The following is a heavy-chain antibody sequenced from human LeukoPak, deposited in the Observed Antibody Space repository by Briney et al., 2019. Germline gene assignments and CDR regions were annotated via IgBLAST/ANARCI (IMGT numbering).Heavy chain of an antibody. CDR2: IYHTGST. J-gene: IGHJ3*02. CDR1: GGSVSGYY. V-gene: IGHV4-59*08. CDR3: AKSNGYGLIDI. D-gene: IGHD3-22*01. Sequence: SETLSLACTISGGSVSGYYWSWIRQSPGEGLEWIGYIYHTGSTSYSPSLKSRVTISVDTSKKQFSLKLSSVTAADTAVYYCAKSNGYGLIDIWGQGTMVTVSS.